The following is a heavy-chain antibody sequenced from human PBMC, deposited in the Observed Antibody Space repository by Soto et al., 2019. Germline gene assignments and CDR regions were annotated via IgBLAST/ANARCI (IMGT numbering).Heavy chain of an antibody. CDR2: INHSGST. Sequence: PSETLSLTCAVYGWSFSGYYWSWIRQPPGKGLEWIGEINHSGSTNYNPSLKSRVTISVDTSKNQFSLKLSSVTAADTAVYYCARGARVAMTTVTKFYYYYYMDVWGKGTTVTVSS. J-gene: IGHJ6*03. V-gene: IGHV4-34*01. CDR1: GWSFSGYY. CDR3: ARGARVAMTTVTKFYYYYYMDV. D-gene: IGHD4-17*01.